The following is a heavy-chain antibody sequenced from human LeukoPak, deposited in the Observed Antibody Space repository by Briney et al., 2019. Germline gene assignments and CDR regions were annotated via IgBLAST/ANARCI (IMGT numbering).Heavy chain of an antibody. V-gene: IGHV1-18*01. CDR1: GYTFTSYG. CDR3: ARDGPRIAALGEDFDY. Sequence: ASVKVSCKASGYTFTSYGFSWVRQAPGQGLEWMGWISAYNGDTSYAQKFQGRVTMTRDTSTSTVYMELSSLRSEDTAVYYCARDGPRIAALGEDFDYWGQGTLVTVSS. CDR2: ISAYNGDT. D-gene: IGHD6-6*01. J-gene: IGHJ4*02.